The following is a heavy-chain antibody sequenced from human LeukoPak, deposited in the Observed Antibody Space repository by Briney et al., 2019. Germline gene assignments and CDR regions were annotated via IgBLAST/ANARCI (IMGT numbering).Heavy chain of an antibody. CDR3: AKGGGSYFRRVTYYYYYMDV. Sequence: GGSLRLSCAASGFTFSTYEMHWVRQAPGKGLQWVSGISGSGDSTYYADSVNGRFTISRNNSKNTLYLQMISLRAEDTAVYYCAKGGGSYFRRVTYYYYYMDVWGKGTTVTVSS. V-gene: IGHV3-23*01. CDR1: GFTFSTYE. CDR2: ISGSGDST. J-gene: IGHJ6*03. D-gene: IGHD1-26*01.